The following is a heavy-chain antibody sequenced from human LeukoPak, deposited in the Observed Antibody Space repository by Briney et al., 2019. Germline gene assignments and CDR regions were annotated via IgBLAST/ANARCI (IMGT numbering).Heavy chain of an antibody. D-gene: IGHD3-10*01. J-gene: IGHJ6*02. CDR2: ISGSGGST. CDR1: GFTFSSYA. V-gene: IGHV3-23*01. Sequence: GGSLRLSCAASGFTFSSYAMSWVRQAPGKGLEWVSAISGSGGSTYYADSVKGRFTISRDNAKNSLYLQMNSLRAEDTAVYYCATPHYYGSPSGMDVWGQGTTVTVSS. CDR3: ATPHYYGSPSGMDV.